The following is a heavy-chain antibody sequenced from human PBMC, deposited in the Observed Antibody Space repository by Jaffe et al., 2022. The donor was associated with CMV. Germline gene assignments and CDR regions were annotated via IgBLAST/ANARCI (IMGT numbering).Heavy chain of an antibody. CDR3: ARSRFGSNYENWFDP. J-gene: IGHJ5*02. CDR1: GYTFTSYA. Sequence: QVQLVQSGAEVKKPGASVKVSCKASGYTFTSYAMHWVRQAPGQRLEWMGWINAGNGNTKYSQKFQGRVTITRDTSASTAYMELSSLRSEDTAVYYCARSRFGSNYENWFDPWGQGTLVTVSS. V-gene: IGHV1-3*01. CDR2: INAGNGNT. D-gene: IGHD4-4*01.